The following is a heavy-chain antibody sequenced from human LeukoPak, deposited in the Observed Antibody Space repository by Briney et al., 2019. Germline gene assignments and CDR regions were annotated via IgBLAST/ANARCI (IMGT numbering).Heavy chain of an antibody. CDR1: GGSISSSSYY. V-gene: IGHV4-39*07. CDR3: ARGGLGYVWGSYRPNYFDY. CDR2: IYYSGST. Sequence: TSETLSLTCTVSGGSISSSSYYWGWIRQPPGKGLEWIGSIYYSGSTYYNPSLKSRVTISVDTSKNQFSLKLSSVTAADTAVYYCARGGLGYVWGSYRPNYFDYWGQGTLVTVSS. D-gene: IGHD3-16*02. J-gene: IGHJ4*02.